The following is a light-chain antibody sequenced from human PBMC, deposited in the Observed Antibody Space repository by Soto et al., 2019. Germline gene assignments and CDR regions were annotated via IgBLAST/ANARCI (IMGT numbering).Light chain of an antibody. J-gene: IGKJ1*01. Sequence: DIQMIQSPSSLSASVGDRVTITCRASQGISDYLAWYRQRPGKVPELLIYAASTLQSGVPSRFSGSGSGTDFSLTISSLQPEDGATYYCQKYSSAPWTFGQGTKVEIK. CDR1: QGISDY. CDR3: QKYSSAPWT. V-gene: IGKV1-27*01. CDR2: AAS.